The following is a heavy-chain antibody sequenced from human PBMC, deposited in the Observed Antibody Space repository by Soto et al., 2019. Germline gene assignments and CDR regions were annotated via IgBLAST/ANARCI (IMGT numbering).Heavy chain of an antibody. CDR2: IYYSGST. Sequence: SETLSLTCTVSGGSISSYYWSWIRQPPGKGLEWIGYIYYSGSTNYNPSLKSRVTISVDTSKSQFSLKLSSVTAADTAVYYCARGLGEPNEFDPWGQGTLVTAPQ. CDR1: GGSISSYY. D-gene: IGHD2-21*01. J-gene: IGHJ5*02. CDR3: ARGLGEPNEFDP. V-gene: IGHV4-59*01.